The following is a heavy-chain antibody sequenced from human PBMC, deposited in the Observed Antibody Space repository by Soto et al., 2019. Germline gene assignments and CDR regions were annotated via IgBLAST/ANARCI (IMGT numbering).Heavy chain of an antibody. Sequence: GGSLRLSCAASGFTFSSYAMSWVRQAPGKGLEWVSAISGSGGSTYYADSVKGRFTISRDNSKNTLYLQMNSLRAEDTAVYYCAKDTRLYGSGSYDLENDYWGQGTLVTVSS. CDR2: ISGSGGST. V-gene: IGHV3-23*01. CDR3: AKDTRLYGSGSYDLENDY. J-gene: IGHJ4*02. D-gene: IGHD3-10*01. CDR1: GFTFSSYA.